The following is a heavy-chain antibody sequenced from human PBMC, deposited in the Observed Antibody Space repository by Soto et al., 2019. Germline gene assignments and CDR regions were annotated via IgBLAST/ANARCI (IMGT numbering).Heavy chain of an antibody. Sequence: GGSLRLSCAASGFTFSDYYMSWIRQAPGKGLEWVSYISSSSSYTNYADSVKGRFTISRDNAKNSLYLQMNSLRADDTAVYYCERALTNWCSDYWGQGTLVTVSS. CDR1: GFTFSDYY. D-gene: IGHD7-27*01. CDR3: ERALTNWCSDY. CDR2: ISSSSSYT. V-gene: IGHV3-11*06. J-gene: IGHJ4*02.